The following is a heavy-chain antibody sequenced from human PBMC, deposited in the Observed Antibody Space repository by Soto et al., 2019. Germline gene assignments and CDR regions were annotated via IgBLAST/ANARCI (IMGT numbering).Heavy chain of an antibody. J-gene: IGHJ2*01. V-gene: IGHV3-53*01. CDR1: GFTVSSNY. CDR3: ARLKGIAVAGTGWYFDL. CDR2: IYGGGST. D-gene: IGHD6-19*01. Sequence: GGSLRLSCAASGFTVSSNYMSWVRQAPGKGLEWVSVIYGGGSTYYADSVKGRFTISRDNSKNTLYLQMNSLRAEDTAVYYCARLKGIAVAGTGWYFDLWGRGTLVTVSS.